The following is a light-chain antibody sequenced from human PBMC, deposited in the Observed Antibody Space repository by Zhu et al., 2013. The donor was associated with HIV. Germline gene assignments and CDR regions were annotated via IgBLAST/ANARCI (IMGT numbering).Light chain of an antibody. CDR3: QLYTRRPPTYS. CDR1: QSVSTS. Sequence: EIVMTQSPATLSESPGERATLSCRASQSVSTSLAWYQQKPGQAPRLLIYATSTRATGTPARFSGSGSGTDFTLTISSLQSEDVAVYYCQLYTRRPPTYSFGQGTKVEI. V-gene: IGKV3D-15*01. J-gene: IGKJ2*03. CDR2: ATS.